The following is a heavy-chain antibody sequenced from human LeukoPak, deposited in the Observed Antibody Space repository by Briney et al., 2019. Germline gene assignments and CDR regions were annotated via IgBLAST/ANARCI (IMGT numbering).Heavy chain of an antibody. Sequence: GRSLRLSCAASGFTFSSYGMHWVRQAPGKGLEWGAVISYDGSNTYYADSVKGRFTISRENSKNTLYLQMNSLRAEDTAVYYCAKVSGSYPQNWFDPWGQGTLVTVSS. D-gene: IGHD1-26*01. CDR1: GFTFSSYG. J-gene: IGHJ5*02. CDR2: ISYDGSNT. V-gene: IGHV3-30*18. CDR3: AKVSGSYPQNWFDP.